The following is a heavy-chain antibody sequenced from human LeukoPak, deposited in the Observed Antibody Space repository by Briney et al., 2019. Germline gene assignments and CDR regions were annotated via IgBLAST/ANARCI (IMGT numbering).Heavy chain of an antibody. V-gene: IGHV3-66*01. D-gene: IGHD6-19*01. CDR1: GLTVGFKC. Sequence: GGSLRLSCAASGLTVGFKCMSWVRQAPGKGLEWVSIIYSGGSSYYADSVKGRFTVSRDTSKNTLYLQMNSLRAEDTAVYYCAKDPPRIAVAGRDDYWGQGTLVTVSS. J-gene: IGHJ4*02. CDR2: IYSGGSS. CDR3: AKDPPRIAVAGRDDY.